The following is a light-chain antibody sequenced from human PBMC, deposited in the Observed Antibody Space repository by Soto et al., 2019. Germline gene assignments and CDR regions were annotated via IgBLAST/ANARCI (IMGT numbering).Light chain of an antibody. Sequence: ESVLTQSPGTLSLSPGXRATLSCRASQSVNSNYLAWYQQKPGQAPRLLIYGASTRATGIPDRFSGSGSGTDFTLTISRLEPEDSAVYYCQQYGSSPTWTFGQGTKV. CDR3: QQYGSSPTWT. CDR1: QSVNSNY. J-gene: IGKJ1*01. V-gene: IGKV3-20*01. CDR2: GAS.